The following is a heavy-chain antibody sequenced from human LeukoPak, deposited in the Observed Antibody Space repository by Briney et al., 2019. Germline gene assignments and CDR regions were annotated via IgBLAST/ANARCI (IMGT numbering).Heavy chain of an antibody. D-gene: IGHD2-21*01. J-gene: IGHJ5*02. V-gene: IGHV3-23*01. CDR2: ISGSGGRT. Sequence: GGSLRLSCAASGLSFSSYTMAWVRQAPGKGLEWVSGISGSGGRTYHADSVKGRFTISRDNSKNTLYLQMNSLRAEDTAVYYCAKGNCGSECYYHLDPWGQGTQVTVSS. CDR1: GLSFSSYT. CDR3: AKGNCGSECYYHLDP.